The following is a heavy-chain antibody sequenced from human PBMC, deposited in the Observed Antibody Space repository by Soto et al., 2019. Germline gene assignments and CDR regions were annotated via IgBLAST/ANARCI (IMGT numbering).Heavy chain of an antibody. CDR1: GYNIRSYW. CDR2: IQQDGADK. J-gene: IGHJ4*02. CDR3: AALDTVVVQSPGY. D-gene: IGHD5-18*01. V-gene: IGHV3-7*03. Sequence: VQLVESGGGLVQPGGSLRLSCVASGYNIRSYWMSWVRQAPGKGLEWVANIQQDGADKYYVDSVKGRFTISRDNTKNSVYLQMNSLRAEDTAVYYCAALDTVVVQSPGYWGQGTLVTVSS.